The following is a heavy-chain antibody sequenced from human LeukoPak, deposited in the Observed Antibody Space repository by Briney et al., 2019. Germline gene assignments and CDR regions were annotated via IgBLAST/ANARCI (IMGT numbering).Heavy chain of an antibody. D-gene: IGHD3-22*01. V-gene: IGHV3-30*04. CDR3: ATFTYYYDSSGYPFDY. Sequence: GGSLRLSCAASGFTFSSYAMHWVRQAPGKGLEWVAVISYDGSNKYYADSVKGRFTISRDNSKNTLYLQMNSLRAEDTAVYYYATFTYYYDSSGYPFDYWGQGTLVTVSS. CDR1: GFTFSSYA. CDR2: ISYDGSNK. J-gene: IGHJ4*02.